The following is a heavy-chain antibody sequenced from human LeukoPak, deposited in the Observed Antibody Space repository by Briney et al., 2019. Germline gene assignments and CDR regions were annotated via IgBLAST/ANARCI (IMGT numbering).Heavy chain of an antibody. CDR1: GYTFTSYD. CDR3: ARDFDAVLGDYDILTGYTDYYYMDV. Sequence: ASVKVSCKASGYTFTSYDISWVRQAPGQGLEWMGWISAYNGNTNYAQKLQGRVTMTTDTSTSTAYMELRSLRSDDTAVYYCARDFDAVLGDYDILTGYTDYYYMDVWGKGTTVTISS. J-gene: IGHJ6*03. CDR2: ISAYNGNT. V-gene: IGHV1-18*01. D-gene: IGHD3-9*01.